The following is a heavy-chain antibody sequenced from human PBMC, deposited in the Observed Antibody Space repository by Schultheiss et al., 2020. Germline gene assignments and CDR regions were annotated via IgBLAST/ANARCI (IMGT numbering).Heavy chain of an antibody. D-gene: IGHD3-3*01. CDR1: GFTFSSYG. V-gene: IGHV3-30*03. Sequence: GESLKISCAASGFTFSSYGMHWVRQAPGKGLEWVAVISYDGSNKYYADSVKGRFTISRDNSKNTLYLQMNSLRAEDTAVYYCARDHFSYYDFWSGYYNYYYYGMDVWGQGTTVTVSS. CDR3: ARDHFSYYDFWSGYYNYYYYGMDV. CDR2: ISYDGSNK. J-gene: IGHJ6*02.